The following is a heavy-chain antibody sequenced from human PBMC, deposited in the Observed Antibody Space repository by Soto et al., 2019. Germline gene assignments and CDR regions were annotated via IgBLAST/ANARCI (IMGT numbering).Heavy chain of an antibody. CDR1: GYTFTSYG. J-gene: IGHJ6*02. CDR2: ISTYNGDT. V-gene: IGHV1-18*01. D-gene: IGHD1-1*01. CDR3: PRHGIRVRDTQYTYYDMDV. Sequence: QVQLVQSGAEVKKPGASVKVSCKASGYTFTSYGISWVRQAPGQGLEWMAWISTYNGDTNYTQRLQDRVTTITDPSTSTAYMEPRSLRSDDTAVYYRPRHGIRVRDTQYTYYDMDVWGLGTTVTVSS.